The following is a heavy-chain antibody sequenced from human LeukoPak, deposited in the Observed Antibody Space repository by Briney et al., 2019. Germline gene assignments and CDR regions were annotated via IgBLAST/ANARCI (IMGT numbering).Heavy chain of an antibody. CDR1: GGSISSSNYY. V-gene: IGHV4-39*01. Sequence: SETLSLTCTVSGGSISSSNYYWGWIRQPPGKGLEWIGSIYYSGSTYYNPSLKSRVTISVDTSKNQFSLKLSSVTAADTAVYYCARLRIVGATTIDYWGQGTLVTVSS. D-gene: IGHD1-26*01. CDR3: ARLRIVGATTIDY. J-gene: IGHJ4*02. CDR2: IYYSGST.